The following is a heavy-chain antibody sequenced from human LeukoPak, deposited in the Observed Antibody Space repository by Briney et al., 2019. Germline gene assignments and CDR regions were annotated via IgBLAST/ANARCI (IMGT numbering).Heavy chain of an antibody. V-gene: IGHV1-18*01. CDR2: ISAYNGNT. D-gene: IGHD3-22*01. CDR1: GYTFTSYG. CDR3: ARDLRDYYDSSGYYGDY. J-gene: IGHJ4*02. Sequence: GASVKVSCKASGYTFTSYGISWVRQAPGQGLEWMGWISAYNGNTNYAQKLQGRVTITADESTSTAYMELSSLRSEDTAVYYCARDLRDYYDSSGYYGDYWGQGTLVTVSS.